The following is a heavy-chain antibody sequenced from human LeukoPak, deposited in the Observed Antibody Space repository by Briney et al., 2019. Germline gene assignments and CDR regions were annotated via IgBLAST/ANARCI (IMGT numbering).Heavy chain of an antibody. CDR3: ARAPLLAATVIVSRFDY. Sequence: PSETLSLTCTVSGGSISSGDYYWSWLRQPPGTGLEWIGYIYYSGSTYYNPSLKSRVTISVDTSKNQFSLKLSSVTAADTAVYYCARAPLLAATVIVSRFDYWGQGTLVTVSS. V-gene: IGHV4-30-4*01. D-gene: IGHD4-11*01. J-gene: IGHJ4*02. CDR1: GGSISSGDYY. CDR2: IYYSGST.